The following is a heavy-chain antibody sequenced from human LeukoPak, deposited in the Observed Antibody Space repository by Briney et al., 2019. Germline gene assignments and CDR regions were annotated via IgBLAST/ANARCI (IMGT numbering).Heavy chain of an antibody. CDR1: GYTFTTYD. Sequence: ASVKVSCKTSGYTFTTYDINWVRQATGQGLEWMGWMNPNSGNSGYPQKVQGRVTMTRNTSISTAYMELSSLRSEDTAVYYCARRRDLGTRISDYWGQGTLVTVSS. J-gene: IGHJ4*02. CDR3: ARRRDLGTRISDY. D-gene: IGHD2-2*01. V-gene: IGHV1-8*01. CDR2: MNPNSGNS.